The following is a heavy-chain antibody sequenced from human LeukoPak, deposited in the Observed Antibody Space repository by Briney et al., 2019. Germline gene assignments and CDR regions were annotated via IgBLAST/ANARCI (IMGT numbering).Heavy chain of an antibody. V-gene: IGHV1-69*04. CDR3: AKGVSDSSGYIDAFDI. CDR2: IIPILGIA. Sequence: SVKVSCKASGGTFSSYAISWVRQAPRQELEWMGRIIPILGIANYAQKFQGRVTITADKSTSTAYMELSSLRSEDTAVYYCAKGVSDSSGYIDAFDIWGQGTMVTVSS. D-gene: IGHD3-22*01. J-gene: IGHJ3*02. CDR1: GGTFSSYA.